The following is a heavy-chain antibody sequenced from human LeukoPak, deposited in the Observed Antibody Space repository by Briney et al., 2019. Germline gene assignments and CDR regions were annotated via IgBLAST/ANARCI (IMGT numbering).Heavy chain of an antibody. CDR2: ISYDGSNK. D-gene: IGHD3-10*01. CDR3: ARGGEITP. Sequence: GGSLRLSCAASGFTFSSYAMHWVRQAPGKGLEWVAVISYDGSNKYYADSVKGRFTISRDNSKNTLYLQMNSLRAEDTAVYYRARGGEITPWGQGTLVTVSS. CDR1: GFTFSSYA. V-gene: IGHV3-30-3*01. J-gene: IGHJ4*02.